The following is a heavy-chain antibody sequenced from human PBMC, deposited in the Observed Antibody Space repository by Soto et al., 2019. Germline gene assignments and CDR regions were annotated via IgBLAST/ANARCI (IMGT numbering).Heavy chain of an antibody. V-gene: IGHV3-30-3*01. CDR1: GFTFSSYA. CDR3: AREFRGYSYGGGGFDY. D-gene: IGHD5-18*01. CDR2: ISYDGSNK. J-gene: IGHJ4*02. Sequence: QVQLVESGGGVVQPGRSLRLSCAASGFTFSSYAMHWVRQAPGKGLEWVAVISYDGSNKYYADSVKGRFTISRDNSKNTLYLQMNSLRAGDTAVYYCAREFRGYSYGGGGFDYWGQGTLVTVSS.